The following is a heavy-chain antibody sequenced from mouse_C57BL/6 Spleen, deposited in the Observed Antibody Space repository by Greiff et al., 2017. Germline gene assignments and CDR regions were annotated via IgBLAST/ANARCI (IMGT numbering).Heavy chain of an antibody. CDR3: ARGGLRRFPYAMDY. J-gene: IGHJ4*01. CDR2: ISSGSSTI. CDR1: GFTFSDYG. Sequence: EVQLVESGGGLVKPGGSLKLSCAASGFTFSDYGMHWVRQAPEKGLEWVAYISSGSSTIYYADTVKGRFTISRDNAKNTLFLQMTSLRSEDTAMYYCARGGLRRFPYAMDYWGQGTSVTVSS. V-gene: IGHV5-17*01. D-gene: IGHD2-4*01.